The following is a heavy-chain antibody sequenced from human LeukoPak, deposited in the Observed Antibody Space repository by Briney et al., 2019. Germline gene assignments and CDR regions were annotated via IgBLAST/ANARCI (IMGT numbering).Heavy chain of an antibody. J-gene: IGHJ4*02. CDR3: ASCSPGGGRPLCY. V-gene: IGHV3-53*01. CDR1: GFTFSTYT. CDR2: IYSGGST. D-gene: IGHD3-16*01. Sequence: GGSLRLSCAASGFTFSTYTMNWVRQAPGKGLEWVSVIYSGGSTYYADSVKGRFTISRDNSKNTLYLQMNSLRAEDTAVYYCASCSPGGGRPLCYWGQGTLVTVSS.